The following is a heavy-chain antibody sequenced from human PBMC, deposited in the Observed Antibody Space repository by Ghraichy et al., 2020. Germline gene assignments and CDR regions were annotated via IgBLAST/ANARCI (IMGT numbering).Heavy chain of an antibody. V-gene: IGHV3-64*01. CDR3: ARDRGSYYNYYMDV. CDR2: ISSNGGST. Sequence: GGSLRLSCAASGFTFSRYAMPWVRQAPGQGLEYVSAISSNGGSTYYANSVKGRFTISRDNSKNTLYLQMGSLRAEDMAVYYCARDRGSYYNYYMDVWGKGTTVTVS. D-gene: IGHD3-10*01. CDR1: GFTFSRYA. J-gene: IGHJ6*03.